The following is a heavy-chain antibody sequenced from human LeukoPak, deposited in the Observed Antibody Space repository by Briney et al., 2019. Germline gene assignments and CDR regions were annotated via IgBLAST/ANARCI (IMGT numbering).Heavy chain of an antibody. CDR1: GGYISASH. CDR3: ATYYAAWGGRGH. CDR2: FYASRGI. J-gene: IGHJ4*02. Sequence: PSETLSLTCTVSGGYISASHWSWIRQAPGKGLEWIGEFYASRGINYNPSLRSRVSISFDMSKSQLSLTLTSVTAADTAVYYCATYYAAWGGRGHWGQGTLVTVSS. V-gene: IGHV4-59*01. D-gene: IGHD3-16*01.